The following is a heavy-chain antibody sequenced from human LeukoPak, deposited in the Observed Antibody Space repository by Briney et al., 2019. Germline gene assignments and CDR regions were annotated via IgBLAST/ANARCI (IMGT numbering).Heavy chain of an antibody. CDR3: ARGSIVATIFAYFDY. V-gene: IGHV4-4*07. Sequence: SETLSLTCTVSGGSISSYYWSWIRQPAGKGLEWIGRIYTSGSTNYNPSLKSRVTMSVDTSKNQFSLKLSSVTAADTAVYYCARGSIVATIFAYFDYWGQGTLVTVSS. CDR1: GGSISSYY. D-gene: IGHD5-12*01. CDR2: IYTSGST. J-gene: IGHJ4*02.